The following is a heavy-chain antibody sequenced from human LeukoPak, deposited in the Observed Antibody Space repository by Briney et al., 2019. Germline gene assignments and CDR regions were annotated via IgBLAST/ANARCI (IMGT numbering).Heavy chain of an antibody. CDR3: ARPPVAGLYYFDY. Sequence: GGSLRLSCAASGFTFSSYAMSWVRQAPGKGLEWVSAISGSGGSTYYADSVKGRFTISRDNSKNTLYLQMNSLRAEDTAVYYCARPPVAGLYYFDYWGQGTLVTVSS. CDR1: GFTFSSYA. V-gene: IGHV3-23*01. D-gene: IGHD6-19*01. CDR2: ISGSGGST. J-gene: IGHJ4*02.